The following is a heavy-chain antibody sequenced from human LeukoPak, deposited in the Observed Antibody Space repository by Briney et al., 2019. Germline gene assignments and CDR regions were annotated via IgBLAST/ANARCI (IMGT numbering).Heavy chain of an antibody. CDR1: GYSFTSYW. CDR2: IYPGDSDT. Sequence: GESLKISCQGSGYSFTSYWIGWVRQLPGKGLEWMGIIYPGDSDTRYSPSFQGQVTISADKSISTAYLQWSSLKASDTAMYYCARLYLESSGYPDYWGQGTLVTVSS. D-gene: IGHD3-22*01. CDR3: ARLYLESSGYPDY. J-gene: IGHJ4*02. V-gene: IGHV5-51*01.